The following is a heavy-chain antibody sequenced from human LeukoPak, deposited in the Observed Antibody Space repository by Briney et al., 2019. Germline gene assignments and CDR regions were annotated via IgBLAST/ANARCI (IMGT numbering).Heavy chain of an antibody. CDR3: AGSYGGTYYDFWSGYIRGYGMDV. CDR2: ISSSGSTI. CDR1: GFTFSSYE. V-gene: IGHV3-48*03. J-gene: IGHJ6*02. Sequence: GGSLRLSCAASGFTFSSYEMNWVRQAPGKGLEWVSYISSSGSTIYYADSVKGRFTISRDNAKNSLYLQMNSLRAEDTAVYYRAGSYGGTYYDFWSGYIRGYGMDVWGQGTTVTVSS. D-gene: IGHD3-3*01.